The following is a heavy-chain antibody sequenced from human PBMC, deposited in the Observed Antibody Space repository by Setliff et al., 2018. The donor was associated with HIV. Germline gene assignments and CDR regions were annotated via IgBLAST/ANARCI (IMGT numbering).Heavy chain of an antibody. CDR1: GDSINNYY. D-gene: IGHD3-9*01. CDR2: VYSTGST. J-gene: IGHJ3*02. V-gene: IGHV4-59*01. CDR3: ARGSPSTLRYFDWLFAKARADAFDI. Sequence: SETLSLTCTVSGDSINNYYWSWIRQPPGKGLEWIGYVYSTGSTNSKSSLKSRVTISVDTSKNQFSLKLSSVTAADTAVYYCARGSPSTLRYFDWLFAKARADAFDIWGQGTMVTVSS.